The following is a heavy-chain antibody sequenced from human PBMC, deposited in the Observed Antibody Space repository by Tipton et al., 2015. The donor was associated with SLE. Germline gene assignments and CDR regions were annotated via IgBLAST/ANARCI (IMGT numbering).Heavy chain of an antibody. CDR1: GYTFSDYG. CDR2: ISGYNGDT. D-gene: IGHD2-21*02. V-gene: IGHV1-18*01. Sequence: QLVQSGAEVKKPGASVKVSCKASGYTFSDYGITWVRQGPGQGLEWMGWISGYNGDTIYPRKFQGRVTMTTDTPTSTVYMELRSLTSDDTAVYYCARGCPQSIGGVCLNLDYWGQGTLVTVSS. CDR3: ARGCPQSIGGVCLNLDY. J-gene: IGHJ4*02.